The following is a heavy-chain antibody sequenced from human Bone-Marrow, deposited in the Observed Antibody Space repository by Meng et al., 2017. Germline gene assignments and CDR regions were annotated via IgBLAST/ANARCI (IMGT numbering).Heavy chain of an antibody. J-gene: IGHJ4*02. V-gene: IGHV1-69*14. CDR3: ARVPYSSSWYLDY. D-gene: IGHD6-13*01. Sequence: QAPLGRSGAEVKKPGSSGKVSCKASGGTFSSYAISWVRQAPGQGLEWMGGIIPILGTANYAQKFQGRVTITADKSTSTAYMELSSLRSEDTAVYYCARVPYSSSWYLDYWGQGTLVTVSS. CDR2: IIPILGTA. CDR1: GGTFSSYA.